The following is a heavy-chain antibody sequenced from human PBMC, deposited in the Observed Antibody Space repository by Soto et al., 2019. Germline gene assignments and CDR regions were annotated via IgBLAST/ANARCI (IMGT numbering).Heavy chain of an antibody. CDR3: DRDGYGFDY. CDR1: GGSISSGGYS. CDR2: IYHSGST. Sequence: SETLSLTCAVSGGSISSGGYSWSWIRQPPGKGLEWIGYIYHSGSTYYNPSLRSRVTISVDRSKNQFSLKLSSVTAADTAVYYCDRDGYGFDYWGQGTLVTVSS. J-gene: IGHJ4*02. D-gene: IGHD5-12*01. V-gene: IGHV4-30-2*01.